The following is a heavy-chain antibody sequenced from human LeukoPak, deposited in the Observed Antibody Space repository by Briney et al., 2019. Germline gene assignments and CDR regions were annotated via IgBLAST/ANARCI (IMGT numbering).Heavy chain of an antibody. CDR3: ARVYGSGYSYGTDAFDI. D-gene: IGHD5-18*01. Sequence: SETLSLTCTVSGGSISSSSYYWGWIRQPPGKGLEWIGSIYYSGSTYYSPSLKSRITISVDTSKHQFSLKLSSVTAADTAVYYCARVYGSGYSYGTDAFDIWGQGTMVTVSS. CDR1: GGSISSSSYY. J-gene: IGHJ3*02. CDR2: IYYSGST. V-gene: IGHV4-39*07.